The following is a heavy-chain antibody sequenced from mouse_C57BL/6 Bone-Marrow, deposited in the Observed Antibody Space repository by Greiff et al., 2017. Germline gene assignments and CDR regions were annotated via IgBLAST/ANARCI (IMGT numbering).Heavy chain of an antibody. D-gene: IGHD2-4*01. J-gene: IGHJ2*01. V-gene: IGHV1-69*01. CDR2: IDPSASST. CDR3: ARRDDYDGTGFDY. CDR1: GYTFTSYW. Sequence: QVQLQQPGAELVMPGASVKLSCKASGYTFTSYWMHWVKQRPGQGLEWIGEIDPSASSTNYNQKFKGTSTLTVANSSSTASLQLSSLTSEDSAVDDSARRDDYDGTGFDYWGQGTTLTVSS.